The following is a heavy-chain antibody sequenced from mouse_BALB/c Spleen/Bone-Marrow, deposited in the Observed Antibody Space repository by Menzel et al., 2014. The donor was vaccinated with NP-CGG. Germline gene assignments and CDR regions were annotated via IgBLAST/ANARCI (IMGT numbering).Heavy chain of an antibody. J-gene: IGHJ3*01. Sequence: EVHLVESGGGLVQPGGSMKLSCVASGFTFSNYWMNWVRQSREKGLDWVAEIRLKSNNYATHYAESVKGRFTISRDDSKRSVYLQMNNLRAEDTGIYYCTTEFAYWGQGTLVTVSA. CDR1: GFTFSNYW. V-gene: IGHV6-6*02. CDR3: TTEFAY. CDR2: IRLKSNNYAT.